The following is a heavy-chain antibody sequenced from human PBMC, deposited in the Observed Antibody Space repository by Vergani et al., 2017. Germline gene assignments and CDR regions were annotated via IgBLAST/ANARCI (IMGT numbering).Heavy chain of an antibody. D-gene: IGHD6-13*01. CDR1: GGSISSYY. CDR3: ARGPETGYSSSWYVGLTYYYYGMDV. CDR2: IYYSGST. J-gene: IGHJ6*02. V-gene: IGHV4-59*01. Sequence: QVQLQESGPGLVKPSETLSLTCTVSGGSISSYYWSWIRQPPGKGLEWIGYIYYSGSTNYNPSLKSRVTISVDTSKNQFSLKLSSVTAADTAVYYCARGPETGYSSSWYVGLTYYYYGMDVWGQGTTVTVSS.